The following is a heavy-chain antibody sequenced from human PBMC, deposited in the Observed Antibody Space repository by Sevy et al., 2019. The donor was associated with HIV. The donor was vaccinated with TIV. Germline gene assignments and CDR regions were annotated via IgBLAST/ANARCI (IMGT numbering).Heavy chain of an antibody. V-gene: IGHV4-59*12. J-gene: IGHJ3*02. CDR3: ARVGSWYYGSTGNAFHI. CDR1: GGSINPYS. CDR2: IDYSGST. D-gene: IGHD3-10*01. Sequence: SETLSLTCTVSGGSINPYSCTWIRQPPGKGLEWIGYIDYSGSTNYNPSPKSRATISADTSTIQFSLKLSSVTAADTAVYYGARVGSWYYGSTGNAFHIWGQGTMVTVSS.